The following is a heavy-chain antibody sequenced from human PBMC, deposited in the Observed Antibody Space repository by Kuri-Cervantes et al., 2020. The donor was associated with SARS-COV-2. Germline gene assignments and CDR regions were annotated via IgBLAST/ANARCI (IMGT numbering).Heavy chain of an antibody. CDR2: ISGSGGST. J-gene: IGHJ6*03. D-gene: IGHD1-26*01. CDR3: AKTAGSGSYHYYYYYYMDV. Sequence: GGSLRLSCAASGFTFSSYAMSWVRQAPGKGLEWVSAISGSGGSTYYADSVKGRFTISRDNSKNTLYLQMNSLRAEDTAVYYCAKTAGSGSYHYYYYYYMDVWGKGTTVTVSS. CDR1: GFTFSSYA. V-gene: IGHV3-23*01.